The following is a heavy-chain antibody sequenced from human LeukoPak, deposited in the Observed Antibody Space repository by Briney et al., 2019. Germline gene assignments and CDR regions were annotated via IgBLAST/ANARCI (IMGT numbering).Heavy chain of an antibody. CDR1: GYTFTGYY. J-gene: IGHJ4*02. D-gene: IGHD2-15*01. Sequence: ASVKVSCKASGYTFTGYYMHWVRQAPGQGLEWMGWINPNSGGKNYAQKFQGRVTMTRDTSISTAYMELSRLRSDDTAVYYCARDLGYCSGGSCLFYFDYWGQGTLVTVSS. V-gene: IGHV1-2*02. CDR3: ARDLGYCSGGSCLFYFDY. CDR2: INPNSGGK.